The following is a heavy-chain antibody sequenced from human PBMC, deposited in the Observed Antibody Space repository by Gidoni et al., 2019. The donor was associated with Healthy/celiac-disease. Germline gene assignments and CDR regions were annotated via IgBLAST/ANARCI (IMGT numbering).Heavy chain of an antibody. CDR1: GFTFADYT. J-gene: IGHJ4*02. D-gene: IGHD3-22*01. CDR3: AKDISYYYDSSGFVDY. V-gene: IGHV3-43*01. Sequence: EVQLVESGGVVVQPGGSLRLSCAASGFTFADYTMHGVRQAPGKGLEWVSLISWDGGSTYYADAVKGRFTISRDNSKNSLYLQMNSLRTEDTALYYCAKDISYYYDSSGFVDYWGQGTLVTVSS. CDR2: ISWDGGST.